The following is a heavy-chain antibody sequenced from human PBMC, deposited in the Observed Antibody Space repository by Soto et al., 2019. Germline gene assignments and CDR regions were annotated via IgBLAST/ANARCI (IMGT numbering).Heavy chain of an antibody. D-gene: IGHD2-2*01. J-gene: IGHJ4*02. CDR1: GFTFSSYA. CDR2: ISGSGGST. CDR3: AKGGGRGYCSSPIG. V-gene: IGHV3-23*01. Sequence: EVQLLESGGGLVQPGGSLRLSCAASGFTFSSYAMSWVRQAPGKGLEWVSAISGSGGSTYYADSVKGRFTISRDNSKNTLYRQMNSLRAEDTAVDYCAKGGGRGYCSSPIGWGQGTLVTVSS.